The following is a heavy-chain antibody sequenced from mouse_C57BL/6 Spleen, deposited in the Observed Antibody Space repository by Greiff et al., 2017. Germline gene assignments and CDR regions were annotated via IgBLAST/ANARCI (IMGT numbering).Heavy chain of an antibody. D-gene: IGHD3-1*01. CDR1: GYAFSSSW. V-gene: IGHV1-82*01. Sequence: VKLQQSGPELVKPGASVKISCKASGYAFSSSWMNWVKQRPGKGLEWIGRIYPGDGDTNYNGKFKGKATLTADKSSSTACMQLSSLTSEDSAVCFCARMEQLGPSLGYWGQGTSVTVSA. CDR3: ARMEQLGPSLGY. J-gene: IGHJ4*01. CDR2: IYPGDGDT.